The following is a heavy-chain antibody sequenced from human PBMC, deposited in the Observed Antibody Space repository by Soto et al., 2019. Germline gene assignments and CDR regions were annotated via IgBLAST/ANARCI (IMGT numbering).Heavy chain of an antibody. CDR3: ARDRPIGRDIAAPFDP. J-gene: IGHJ5*02. D-gene: IGHD6-13*01. V-gene: IGHV1-69*01. CDR1: GGTFSSYA. CDR2: VIPIFGTA. Sequence: QVQLVQSGAEVKKPGSSVKVSCKASGGTFSSYAISWVRQAPGQGLEWVGGVIPIFGTANYAQKFQGRVTITADESTSTAYMELSSLRSEDTAVYYCARDRPIGRDIAAPFDPWGQGTLVTVSS.